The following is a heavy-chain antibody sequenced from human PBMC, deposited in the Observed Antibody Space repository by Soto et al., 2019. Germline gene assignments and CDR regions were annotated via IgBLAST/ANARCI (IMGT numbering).Heavy chain of an antibody. D-gene: IGHD6-19*01. CDR2: ISSSSSTI. J-gene: IGHJ4*02. CDR1: GFTFSSYG. CDR3: AREISVAGGHFDY. Sequence: LRLSCTASGFTFSSYGMNWVRQAPGKGLEWVSSISSSSSTIYYADSVRGRFTISRDNAKNSLYLQMNSLRDEDTAVYYCAREISVAGGHFDYWGQGTLVTVS. V-gene: IGHV3-48*02.